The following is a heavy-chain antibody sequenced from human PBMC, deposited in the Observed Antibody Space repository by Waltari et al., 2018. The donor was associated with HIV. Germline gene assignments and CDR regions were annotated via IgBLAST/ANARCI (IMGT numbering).Heavy chain of an antibody. D-gene: IGHD1-1*01. Sequence: ELVESGGGLFKPGPSLRLSCNASGIAFALFTMTWVRQSPGRGLEWVASISRGSSFSYYSDSFKGRISISRDNAKKSLFLQMNSLTADDTGLYFCVGDRTSLTTGDFDSWGQGVPVIVSS. CDR2: ISRGSSFS. CDR3: VGDRTSLTTGDFDS. J-gene: IGHJ4*02. CDR1: GIAFALFT. V-gene: IGHV3-21*02.